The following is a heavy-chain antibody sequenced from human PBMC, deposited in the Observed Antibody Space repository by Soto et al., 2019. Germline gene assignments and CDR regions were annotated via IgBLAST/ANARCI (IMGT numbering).Heavy chain of an antibody. Sequence: PSETLSLTCTVSGGSISSYYWSWIRQPPGKGLEWIGYIYYSGSTNYNPSLKSRVTISVDTSKNQFSLKLSSVTAADTAVYYCARDKGILTGYRSGGGMDVWGQGTTVTVSS. V-gene: IGHV4-59*13. CDR3: ARDKGILTGYRSGGGMDV. J-gene: IGHJ6*02. D-gene: IGHD3-9*01. CDR2: IYYSGST. CDR1: GGSISSYY.